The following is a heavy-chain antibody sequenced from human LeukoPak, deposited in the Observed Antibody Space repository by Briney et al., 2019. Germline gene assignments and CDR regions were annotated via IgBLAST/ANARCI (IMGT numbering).Heavy chain of an antibody. J-gene: IGHJ6*03. V-gene: IGHV3-53*01. CDR1: GFTVSSNY. CDR3: ARGSPEILRSYYYYYMDV. CDR2: IYSGGST. D-gene: IGHD4-17*01. Sequence: GGSLRLSCAASGFTVSSNYMSWVRQAPGKGLEWDSVIYSGGSTYYADSVKGRFTISRDNSKNTLYLQMNSLRAEDTAVYYCARGSPEILRSYYYYYMDVWGKGTTVTVSS.